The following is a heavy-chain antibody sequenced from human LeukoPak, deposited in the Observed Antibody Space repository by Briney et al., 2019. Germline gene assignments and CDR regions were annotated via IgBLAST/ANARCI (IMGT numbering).Heavy chain of an antibody. V-gene: IGHV3-48*02. D-gene: IGHD3-9*01. Sequence: PGGSLRLSCAASGFTFSSYSMNWVRQAPGKELEWVSYISSSSSTIYYADSVKGRFTISRDNAKNSLYLQMNSLRDEDTAVYYCARGGSVLRYFDWYKAAGWFDPWGQGTLVTVSS. CDR3: ARGGSVLRYFDWYKAAGWFDP. CDR1: GFTFSSYS. CDR2: ISSSSSTI. J-gene: IGHJ5*02.